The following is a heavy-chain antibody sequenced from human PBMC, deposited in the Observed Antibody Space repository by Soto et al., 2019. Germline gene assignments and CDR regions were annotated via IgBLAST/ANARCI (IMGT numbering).Heavy chain of an antibody. CDR2: INPSGGST. CDR3: ARKEYDFWSGYHNGPLDY. CDR1: GYTFTSYY. Sequence: ASVKVSCKASGYTFTSYYMHWVRQAPGQGLEWMGIINPSGGSTSYAQKFQGRVTMTRDTSTSTVYMELSSLRSEDTAVYYCARKEYDFWSGYHNGPLDYWGQGTLVTVSS. D-gene: IGHD3-3*01. V-gene: IGHV1-46*01. J-gene: IGHJ4*02.